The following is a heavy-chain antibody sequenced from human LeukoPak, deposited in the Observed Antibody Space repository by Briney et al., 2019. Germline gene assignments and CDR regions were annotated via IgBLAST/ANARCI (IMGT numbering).Heavy chain of an antibody. D-gene: IGHD6-6*01. CDR3: AKDVSSSRLYYFDY. Sequence: SGGSLRLSCAASGFTFSSYAMSWVRHAPGNEREWVSAISGSGGSTDYADSVKGRFTISRDNSKNTLYLQMNSLRAEDTAVYYCAKDVSSSRLYYFDYWGQGTLVTVSS. CDR2: ISGSGGST. V-gene: IGHV3-23*01. CDR1: GFTFSSYA. J-gene: IGHJ4*02.